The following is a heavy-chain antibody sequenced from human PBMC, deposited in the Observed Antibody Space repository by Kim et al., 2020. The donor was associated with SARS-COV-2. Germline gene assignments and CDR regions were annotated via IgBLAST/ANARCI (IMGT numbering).Heavy chain of an antibody. D-gene: IGHD3-22*01. Sequence: ASVKVSCKASGYTFTGYYMHWVRQAPGQGLEWMGRINPNSGGTNYAQKFQGRVTMTRDTSISTAYMELSRLRSDDTAVYYCARDRSRITMIVVVPDDAFDIWGQGTMVTVSS. CDR2: INPNSGGT. CDR1: GYTFTGYY. J-gene: IGHJ3*02. CDR3: ARDRSRITMIVVVPDDAFDI. V-gene: IGHV1-2*06.